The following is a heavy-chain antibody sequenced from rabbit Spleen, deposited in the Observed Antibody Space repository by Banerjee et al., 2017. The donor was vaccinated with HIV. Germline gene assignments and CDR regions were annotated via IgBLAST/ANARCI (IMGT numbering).Heavy chain of an antibody. D-gene: IGHD1-1*01. Sequence: WIACIYNGDGSTWYATWVNDRFTISRSTSLNTVDLKMTSLTAADTATYFCARDTSSSFSSYGMDLWGPGTLVTVS. V-gene: IGHV1S43*01. CDR2: IYNGDGST. CDR3: ARDTSSSFSSYGMDL. J-gene: IGHJ6*01.